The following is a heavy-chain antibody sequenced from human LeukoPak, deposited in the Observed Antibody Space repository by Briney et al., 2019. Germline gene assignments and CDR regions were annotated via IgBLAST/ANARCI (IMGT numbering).Heavy chain of an antibody. Sequence: PGGSLRLSCAASGFTFSSYSMNWVRQAPGKGLEWVSSISSSSSYMYYADSVKGRFTISRDNAKNSLYLQMNSLRAEDTAVYYCARDFSSYYEANWGQGTLVTVSS. V-gene: IGHV3-21*01. CDR1: GFTFSSYS. CDR2: ISSSSSYM. J-gene: IGHJ4*02. CDR3: ARDFSSYYEAN. D-gene: IGHD4-11*01.